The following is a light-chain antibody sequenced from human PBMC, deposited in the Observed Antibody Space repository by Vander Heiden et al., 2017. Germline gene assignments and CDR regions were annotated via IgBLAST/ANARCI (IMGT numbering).Light chain of an antibody. CDR3: QSYDSSLSGSV. V-gene: IGLV1-40*01. Sequence: QSVLTQPPSVSGAPGQRVTISCTGSSPNIGAGYDVHWYQQLPGTAPKLLIYGNSNRPSGVPDRFSDSKSGTSASLAITGLQAEDEADYYCQSYDSSLSGSVFGGGTKLTVL. J-gene: IGLJ2*01. CDR2: GNS. CDR1: SPNIGAGYD.